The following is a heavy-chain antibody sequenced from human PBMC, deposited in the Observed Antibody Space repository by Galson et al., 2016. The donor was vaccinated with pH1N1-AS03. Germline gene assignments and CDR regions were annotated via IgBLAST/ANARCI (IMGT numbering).Heavy chain of an antibody. CDR1: GYTFTGYY. Sequence: SVKVSCKASGYTFTGYYMHWVRQAPGQGLEWMGRINPNSGDTDSAQKFQGRVTMTRDTSIDTAYMELRGLTSDDTAVYYCARDASISASSNLVRVFAFDVWGQGTMVSVSS. CDR2: INPNSGDT. CDR3: ARDASISASSNLVRVFAFDV. V-gene: IGHV1-2*02. D-gene: IGHD5-24*01. J-gene: IGHJ3*01.